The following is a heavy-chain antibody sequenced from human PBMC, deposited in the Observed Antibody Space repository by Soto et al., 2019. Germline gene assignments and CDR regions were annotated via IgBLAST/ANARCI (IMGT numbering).Heavy chain of an antibody. CDR1: GGSISSYY. CDR2: IYYSGST. D-gene: IGHD2-15*01. CDR3: ASLTYSRAAFDI. V-gene: IGHV4-59*08. J-gene: IGHJ3*02. Sequence: QVQLQESGPGLVKPSETLSLTCTVSGGSISSYYWSWIRQPPGKGLEWIGYIYYSGSTNYNPSLKSRVTISVDTSKNQFSLKLSAVTAADTAVYYCASLTYSRAAFDIWGPGTMVTVSS.